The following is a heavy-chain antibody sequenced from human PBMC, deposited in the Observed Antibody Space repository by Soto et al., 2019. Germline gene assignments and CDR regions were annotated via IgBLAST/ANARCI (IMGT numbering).Heavy chain of an antibody. Sequence: QVQLVESGGGVVQPGRSLRLACAASGFTFSSYGMHWVRQAPGKGLEWVAVISYDGSNKYYADSVKGRFTISRDNSKNTLYLQLDRLRAEDTPVYYCAKASGFYYDSSGHAQWFDPWGQGTLVTVSS. CDR1: GFTFSSYG. CDR2: ISYDGSNK. J-gene: IGHJ5*02. D-gene: IGHD3-22*01. V-gene: IGHV3-30*18. CDR3: AKASGFYYDSSGHAQWFDP.